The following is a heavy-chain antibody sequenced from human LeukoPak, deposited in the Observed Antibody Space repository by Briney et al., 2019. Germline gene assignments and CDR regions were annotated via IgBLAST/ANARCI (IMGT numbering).Heavy chain of an antibody. CDR2: ISGSGGST. CDR3: ATLPPGPGYCSGGSCPY. D-gene: IGHD2-15*01. CDR1: GFTFSSYA. Sequence: GGSLRLSCAAPGFTFSSYAMSWVRQAPGKGLEWVSAISGSGGSTYYADSVKGRFTISRDNSKNTLYLQMNSLRAEDTAVYYCATLPPGPGYCSGGSCPYWGQGTLVTVSS. V-gene: IGHV3-23*01. J-gene: IGHJ4*02.